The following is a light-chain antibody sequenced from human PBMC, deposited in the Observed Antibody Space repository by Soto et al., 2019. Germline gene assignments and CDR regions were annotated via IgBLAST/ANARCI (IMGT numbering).Light chain of an antibody. CDR1: SSDVDSYNR. J-gene: IGLJ1*01. Sequence: SALTQPPSVSGSPGQSVTISCTGTSSDVDSYNRVSWYQQPPGTAPKLIIYKISNRPSGVPDRFSGSKSGNTASLTISGLQAEDEADYYCSLYTSSSTYVFGTGTKVTVL. V-gene: IGLV2-18*01. CDR3: SLYTSSSTYV. CDR2: KIS.